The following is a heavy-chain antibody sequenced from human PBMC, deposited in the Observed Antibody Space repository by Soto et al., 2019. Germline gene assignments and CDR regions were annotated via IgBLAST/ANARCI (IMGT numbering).Heavy chain of an antibody. D-gene: IGHD1-26*01. CDR3: ARLISGTYSDWFDS. Sequence: QVQLVQSGAEVKKPGASVKVSCKASGYTFTRYGITWVRQAPGQGLEWMGWISADNAKTKYAQKIQGRVTMTTDTSTSTAYVELRSLRSDDTAVYYCARLISGTYSDWFDSWGQGTLVIVSS. J-gene: IGHJ5*01. CDR2: ISADNAKT. V-gene: IGHV1-18*04. CDR1: GYTFTRYG.